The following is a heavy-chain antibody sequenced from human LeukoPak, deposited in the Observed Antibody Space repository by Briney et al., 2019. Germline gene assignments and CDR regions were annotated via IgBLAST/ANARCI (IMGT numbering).Heavy chain of an antibody. V-gene: IGHV3-30-3*01. D-gene: IGHD2-2*02. Sequence: GRSLRLSCAASGFTFSSYAMHWVRQAPGKGLEWVAVISYDGSNKYYADSVKGRVTISSDNSKNTLYLQMNSLGAEDTAVYYCARDQQKIPLHALDIWGQGTMVTVSS. CDR2: ISYDGSNK. CDR3: ARDQQKIPLHALDI. J-gene: IGHJ3*02. CDR1: GFTFSSYA.